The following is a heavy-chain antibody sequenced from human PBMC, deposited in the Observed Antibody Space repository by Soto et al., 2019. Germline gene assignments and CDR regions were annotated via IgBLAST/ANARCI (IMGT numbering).Heavy chain of an antibody. V-gene: IGHV1-18*01. CDR1: GDTFSRSG. CDR3: ARSGSVPYYYYGLDV. CDR2: ISTYNGDT. D-gene: IGHD1-26*01. J-gene: IGHJ6*02. Sequence: VQLVQSGAEVKKPGASVKVSCKASGDTFSRSGISSVRQAPGQGLEWMGWISTYNGDTNYAQKVQGRVTITTASATSTALMELMSLRSDDTAGYYCARSGSVPYYYYGLDVWGQGTTVTVSS.